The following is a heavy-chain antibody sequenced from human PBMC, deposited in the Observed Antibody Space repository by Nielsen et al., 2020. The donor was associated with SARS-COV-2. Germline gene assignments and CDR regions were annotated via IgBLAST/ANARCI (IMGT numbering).Heavy chain of an antibody. V-gene: IGHV1-8*01. Sequence: ASVKVSCKASGYTFTSYDINWVRQATGQGLEWMGWMNPNSGNTGYAQKFQGRVTMTRNTSISTAYMELSSLRSEDTAVYYCATLGIAARTISNYYYGMDVWGQGTTVTVSS. CDR2: MNPNSGNT. CDR3: ATLGIAARTISNYYYGMDV. J-gene: IGHJ6*02. CDR1: GYTFTSYD. D-gene: IGHD6-6*01.